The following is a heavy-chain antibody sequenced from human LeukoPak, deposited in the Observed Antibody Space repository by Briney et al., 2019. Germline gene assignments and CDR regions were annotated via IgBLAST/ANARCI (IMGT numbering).Heavy chain of an antibody. Sequence: ETGGSLRLSCAASGFTFSSYSMNWVRQAPGKGLEWVSSISSSSSYIYYADSVKGRFTISRDNAKNSLYLQMNSLRAEDTAVYYCARNLQLSSSGLEDYWGQGTLVTVSS. CDR1: GFTFSSYS. J-gene: IGHJ4*02. D-gene: IGHD5-24*01. CDR3: ARNLQLSSSGLEDY. V-gene: IGHV3-21*01. CDR2: ISSSSSYI.